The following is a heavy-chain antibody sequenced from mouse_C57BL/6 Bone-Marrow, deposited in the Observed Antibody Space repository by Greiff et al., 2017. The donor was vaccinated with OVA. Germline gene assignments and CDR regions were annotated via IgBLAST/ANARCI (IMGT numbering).Heavy chain of an antibody. CDR1: GYTFTDYY. CDR2: INPYHGGT. V-gene: IGHV1-19*01. D-gene: IGHD1-1*02. Sequence: EVQLQQSGPVLVKPGASVKMSCKASGYTFTDYYMNWVKQSHGKSLEWIGVINPYHGGTSYNQKFKGTATLTVDKSSSTAYMELNSLTSEDSAVYYCARSLLLWDAMDYWGQGTSVTVSS. CDR3: ARSLLLWDAMDY. J-gene: IGHJ4*01.